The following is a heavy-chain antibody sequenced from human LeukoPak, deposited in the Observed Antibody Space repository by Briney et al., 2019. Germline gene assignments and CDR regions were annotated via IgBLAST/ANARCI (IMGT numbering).Heavy chain of an antibody. CDR2: INHSGST. Sequence: PSETLSLTCTVSGGSISSYYWSWIRQPPGKGLEWIGEINHSGSTNYNPSLKSRVTISVDTSKNQFSLKLSSVTAADTAVYYCARSDGSGSYYISFDYWGQGTLVTVSS. CDR3: ARSDGSGSYYISFDY. J-gene: IGHJ4*02. D-gene: IGHD3-10*01. V-gene: IGHV4-34*01. CDR1: GGSISSYY.